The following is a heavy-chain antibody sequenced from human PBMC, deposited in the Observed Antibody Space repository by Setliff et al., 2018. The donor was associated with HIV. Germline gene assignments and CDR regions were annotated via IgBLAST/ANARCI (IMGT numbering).Heavy chain of an antibody. D-gene: IGHD6-25*01. J-gene: IGHJ4*02. V-gene: IGHV3-15*04. CDR3: TTFSSGFSSDSVDY. CDR1: GFTFTKAW. CDR2: IESKTDGGTT. Sequence: LRLSCVASGFTFTKAWMSWVRQAPGMGLEWVGRIESKTDGGTTDYAAPVKGRFTISRDDSKNTLYLQMSSLKTEDTAVYYCTTFSSGFSSDSVDYWGQGTLVTVSS.